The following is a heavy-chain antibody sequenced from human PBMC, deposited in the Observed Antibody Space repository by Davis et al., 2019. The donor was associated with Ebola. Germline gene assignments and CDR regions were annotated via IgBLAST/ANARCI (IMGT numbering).Heavy chain of an antibody. CDR3: ASRWEYYDSSGPVSFGMDV. CDR2: INHIVST. CDR1: GGSFSGYY. D-gene: IGHD3-22*01. J-gene: IGHJ6*02. V-gene: IGHV4-34*01. Sequence: SETLSLTCAVYGGSFSGYYWSWIRQPPAYSLFCIWEINHIVSTIYNPSLKSRVTISVDTSKNQFSLKLSSVTAADTAVYYCASRWEYYDSSGPVSFGMDVWSQGTTVTVSS.